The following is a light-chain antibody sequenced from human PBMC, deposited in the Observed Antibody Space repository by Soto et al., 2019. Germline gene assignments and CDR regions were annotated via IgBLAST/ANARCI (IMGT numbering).Light chain of an antibody. Sequence: DIVMTQSPLSLPVTPGEPASISCRSSQSLLHSNGYNYLDWYLQKPGQSPQLLIYLGSNRASGVPDRFSGSGSGTDFTLKISRVEAGDVGVYYCMQALHTPWTFGQGTKVEIK. V-gene: IGKV2-28*01. CDR3: MQALHTPWT. CDR1: QSLLHSNGYNY. CDR2: LGS. J-gene: IGKJ1*01.